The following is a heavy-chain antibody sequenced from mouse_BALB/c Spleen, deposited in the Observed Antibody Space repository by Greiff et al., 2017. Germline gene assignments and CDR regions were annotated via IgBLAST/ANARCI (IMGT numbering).Heavy chain of an antibody. CDR1: GYAFSSYW. CDR2: IYPGDGDT. V-gene: IGHV1-80*01. CDR3: ARRGIREPFAY. Sequence: VQLQQSGAELVRPGSSVKISCKASGYAFSSYWMNWVKQRPGQGLEWIGQIYPGDGDTNYNGKFKGKATLTADKYSSTTYMQLRNLTSEDSAVYYCARRGIREPFAYWGQGTLVTVSA. J-gene: IGHJ3*01.